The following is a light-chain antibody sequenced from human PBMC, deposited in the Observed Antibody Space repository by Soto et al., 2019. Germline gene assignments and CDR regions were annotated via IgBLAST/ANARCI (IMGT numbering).Light chain of an antibody. J-gene: IGLJ1*01. Sequence: QSVLTRPASGTGSPGRSITISCTGTSSDVGSYNYVSWYQQHPGKAPKLMIFDVSNRPSGVSNRFSGSKSGYTASLTISGLQAEDEADYYCSSYTSTSTYVFGTGTKVTVL. CDR2: DVS. CDR3: SSYTSTSTYV. CDR1: SSDVGSYNY. V-gene: IGLV2-14*01.